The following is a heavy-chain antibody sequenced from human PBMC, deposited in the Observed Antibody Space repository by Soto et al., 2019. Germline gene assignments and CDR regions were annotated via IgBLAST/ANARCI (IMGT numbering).Heavy chain of an antibody. Sequence: GXSRRLSCAASGFTFGNAWMNWVRQAPGKGMEWVGXIKSKXDDGKTEYAAPXKGRFTISXDDSTNTMSQQMNSLKNEDTAVYYCTWEYYFDYWRKGTLVTVYS. CDR2: IKSKXDDGKT. CDR1: GFTFGNAW. D-gene: IGHD1-26*01. V-gene: IGHV3-15*07. J-gene: IGHJ4*02. CDR3: TWEYYFDY.